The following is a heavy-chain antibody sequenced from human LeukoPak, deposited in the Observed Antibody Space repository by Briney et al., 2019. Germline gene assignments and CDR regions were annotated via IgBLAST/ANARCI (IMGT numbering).Heavy chain of an antibody. D-gene: IGHD3-22*01. Sequence: GGSLRLSCAASGFTFSSYSMHWVRQAPGKGLVWVSRINSDGSSTSYADSVKGRFTISRDNAKNTLYLQMNSLRAEDTAVYYCARGDSSGYPSDYWGQGTLVTVSS. CDR1: GFTFSSYS. CDR2: INSDGSST. CDR3: ARGDSSGYPSDY. J-gene: IGHJ4*02. V-gene: IGHV3-74*01.